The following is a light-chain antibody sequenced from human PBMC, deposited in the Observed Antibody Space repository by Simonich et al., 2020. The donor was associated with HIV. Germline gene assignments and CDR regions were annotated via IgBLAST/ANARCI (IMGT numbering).Light chain of an antibody. CDR1: HSVSSD. CDR2: CAS. J-gene: IGKJ1*01. CDR3: QQRSNWPRT. V-gene: IGKV3-15*01. Sequence: EIVMTQSPATRSVSPGGRATLSCSASHSVSSDLAWYHQEPGQAPRLLIYCASTRATGIPARCRGSGSGTEFTLTISSLQSEDFAVYYCQQRSNWPRTFGQGTKVEIK.